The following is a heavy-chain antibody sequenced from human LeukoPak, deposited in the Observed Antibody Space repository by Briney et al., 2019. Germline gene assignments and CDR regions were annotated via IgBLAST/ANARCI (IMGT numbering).Heavy chain of an antibody. CDR1: GGSISSSSYY. Sequence: SETLSLTCTVSGGSISSSSYYWGWIRQPPGKGLEWIGSIYYSGSTYYNPSLKSRVTISVDTSKNQFSLKLNSVTAADTAVYYCARGPYGDYRPYYFDYWGQGTLVTVSS. J-gene: IGHJ4*02. V-gene: IGHV4-39*07. D-gene: IGHD4-17*01. CDR3: ARGPYGDYRPYYFDY. CDR2: IYYSGST.